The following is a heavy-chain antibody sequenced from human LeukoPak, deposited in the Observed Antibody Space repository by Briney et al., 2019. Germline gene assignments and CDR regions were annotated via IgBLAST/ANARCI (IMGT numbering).Heavy chain of an antibody. CDR1: GFTFSSYA. Sequence: GGSLRLSYAASGFTFSSYAMSWVRQAPGKGLEWVSAISGSGGSTYYADSVKGRFTISRDNSKNTLYLQMNSLRAEDTAVYYCAKDIVGARGGFDYWGQGTLVTVSS. V-gene: IGHV3-23*01. CDR3: AKDIVGARGGFDY. J-gene: IGHJ4*02. CDR2: ISGSGGST. D-gene: IGHD1-26*01.